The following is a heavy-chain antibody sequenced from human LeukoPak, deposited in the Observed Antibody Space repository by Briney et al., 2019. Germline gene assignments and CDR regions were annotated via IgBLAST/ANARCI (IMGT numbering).Heavy chain of an antibody. CDR3: ARLDDSSGYFH. D-gene: IGHD3-22*01. CDR1: GGSIRSTTYY. J-gene: IGHJ4*02. Sequence: PSETLSLTCSVSGGSIRSTTYYWGWIRQPPGKGLEWIGSIYYSGSTYYNPSLKSRITISVDTSKNQFSLKLSSVTAADTAVYYCARLDDSSGYFHWGQGTLVTVSS. CDR2: IYYSGST. V-gene: IGHV4-39*01.